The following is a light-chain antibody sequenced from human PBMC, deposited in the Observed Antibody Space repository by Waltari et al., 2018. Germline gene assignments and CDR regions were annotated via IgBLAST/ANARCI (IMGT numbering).Light chain of an antibody. CDR2: WAS. J-gene: IGKJ2*01. Sequence: DIVMTQSPDSLAVSLGERATINCKSSQSLLFSSNNKDALVWYQHKPGQPPRLLISWASTRESGVPDRFSGSGSGPDFTLTISSLQSEDFAVYYCQQYNNWPPYTFGQGTKLEIK. V-gene: IGKV4-1*01. CDR1: QSLLFSSNNKDA. CDR3: QQYNNWPPYT.